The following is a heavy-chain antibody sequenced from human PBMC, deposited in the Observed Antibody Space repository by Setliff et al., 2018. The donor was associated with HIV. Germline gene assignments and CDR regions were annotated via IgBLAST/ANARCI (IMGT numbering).Heavy chain of an antibody. V-gene: IGHV1-3*01. CDR3: ARLSGWYEGDFDY. CDR2: INLVTGKT. Sequence: ASVKVSCKTSGYTFTQSHDLHWVRQVPGQGPEWMGWINLVTGKTAYSQKFQGRVTIARDTSASTAYMELSSLRSEDTAVYYCARLSGWYEGDFDYWGQGTLVTVSS. CDR1: GYTFTQSHD. D-gene: IGHD6-19*01. J-gene: IGHJ4*02.